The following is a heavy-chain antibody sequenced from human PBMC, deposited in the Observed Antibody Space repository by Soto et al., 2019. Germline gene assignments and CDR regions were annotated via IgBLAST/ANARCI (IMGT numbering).Heavy chain of an antibody. D-gene: IGHD6-19*01. CDR3: ARRRGYTIIAVAGDDFDY. J-gene: IGHJ4*02. V-gene: IGHV3-33*08. CDR1: GFTFSSYG. CDR2: IWYDGSNK. Sequence: PGGSLRLSCAASGFTFSSYGMHWVRQAPGKGLEWVAVIWYDGSNKYYADSVKGRFTISRDNSKNTLYLQMNSLRAEDTAVYYCARRRGYTIIAVAGDDFDYWGQGTLVTVSS.